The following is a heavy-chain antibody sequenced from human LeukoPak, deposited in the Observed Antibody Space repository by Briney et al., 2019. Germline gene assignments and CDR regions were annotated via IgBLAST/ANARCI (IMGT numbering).Heavy chain of an antibody. Sequence: SETLSLTCTVSSGSISSYYWSWIRQPPGKGLEWIGFFYYTGSTNYNPSLKSRVTISVDTSKNQFSLKLSSVTAADTAVYYCARVLPNYYDSSGYYYISYYFDYWGQGTRVTLFS. J-gene: IGHJ4*02. V-gene: IGHV4-59*01. CDR2: FYYTGST. CDR3: ARVLPNYYDSSGYYYISYYFDY. CDR1: SGSISSYY. D-gene: IGHD3-22*01.